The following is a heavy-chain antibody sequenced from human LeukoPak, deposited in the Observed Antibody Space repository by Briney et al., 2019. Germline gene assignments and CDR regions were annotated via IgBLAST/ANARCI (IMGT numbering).Heavy chain of an antibody. J-gene: IGHJ4*02. Sequence: PGGSLRLSCAASGFTFSSYAMHWVRQAPGKGLEWVAVISYDGSNKYYADSVKGRFTISRDNSKNTLYLQMNSLRAEDTAVYYCARGRLLLDYWGQGTLVTVSS. CDR3: ARGRLLLDY. D-gene: IGHD5-12*01. CDR2: ISYDGSNK. V-gene: IGHV3-30-3*01. CDR1: GFTFSSYA.